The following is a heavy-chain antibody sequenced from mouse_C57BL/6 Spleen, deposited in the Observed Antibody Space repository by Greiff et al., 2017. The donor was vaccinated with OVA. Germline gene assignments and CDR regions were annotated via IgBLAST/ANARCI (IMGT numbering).Heavy chain of an antibody. CDR2: INPGSGGT. CDR3: GYSSSYFDY. Sequence: VQLQQSGAELVRPGTSVKVSCKASGYAFTNYLIEWVKQRPGQGLEWIGVINPGSGGTYYNEKFKGKATLTADKSSSTAYMQLSSLTSEDSAVYFCGYSSSYFDYWGQGTTLTVSS. V-gene: IGHV1-54*01. CDR1: GYAFTNYL. J-gene: IGHJ2*01. D-gene: IGHD1-1*01.